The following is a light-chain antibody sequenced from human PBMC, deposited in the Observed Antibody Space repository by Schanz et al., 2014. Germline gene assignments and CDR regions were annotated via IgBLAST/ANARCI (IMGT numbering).Light chain of an antibody. V-gene: IGKV3-20*01. J-gene: IGKJ4*01. Sequence: EVVMTQSPATLSVSPGEGATLSCRASQSVSSNLAWYQQKPGQAPRLLIYGASTRATGIPDRFSGSGSGTDFTLIISRLEPEDFAVYYCQQYGSSPLTFGGGTKVEIK. CDR3: QQYGSSPLT. CDR2: GAS. CDR1: QSVSSN.